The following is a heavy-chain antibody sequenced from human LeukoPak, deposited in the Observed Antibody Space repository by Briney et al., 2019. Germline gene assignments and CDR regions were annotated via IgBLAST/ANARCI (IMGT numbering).Heavy chain of an antibody. CDR2: IYYSGST. J-gene: IGHJ4*02. Sequence: PSETLSLTCTVPGGSISSYYWSWIRQPPGKGLEWIGYIYYSGSTNYNPSLKSRVTISVDTSKNQFSLKLSSVTAADTAVYYCARAPHLYAFWSGYYGDFDYWGQGTLVTVSS. CDR3: ARAPHLYAFWSGYYGDFDY. V-gene: IGHV4-59*01. D-gene: IGHD3-3*01. CDR1: GGSISSYY.